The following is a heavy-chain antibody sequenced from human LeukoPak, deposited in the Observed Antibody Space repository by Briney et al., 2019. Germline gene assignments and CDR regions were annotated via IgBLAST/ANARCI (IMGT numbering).Heavy chain of an antibody. CDR3: ARAVSGGSSFFYMDV. Sequence: ASVKVSCKASGYIFTSYGISWVRQAPGQGLEWMGWISAYNGHTRYVQKLQDRVTMTTDKSTNTAYMELRSLRSDDTAIYYCARAVSGGSSFFYMDVWGKGTTVTISS. CDR2: ISAYNGHT. J-gene: IGHJ6*03. CDR1: GYIFTSYG. D-gene: IGHD2-15*01. V-gene: IGHV1-18*01.